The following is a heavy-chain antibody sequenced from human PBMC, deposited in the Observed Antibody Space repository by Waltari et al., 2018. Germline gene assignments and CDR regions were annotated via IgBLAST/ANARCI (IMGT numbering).Heavy chain of an antibody. V-gene: IGHV4-34*01. D-gene: IGHD3-3*01. CDR3: ARGGITIFGVVIRWFDP. J-gene: IGHJ5*02. CDR2: INHSGST. Sequence: QVQLQQWGAGLLKPSETLSLTCAVYGGSFSGYYWSWIRQPPGKGLEWIGEINHSGSTNYNPSLKSRVTISVDTSKNQFSLKLSSVTAADTAVYYCARGGITIFGVVIRWFDPWGQGTLVTVSS. CDR1: GGSFSGYY.